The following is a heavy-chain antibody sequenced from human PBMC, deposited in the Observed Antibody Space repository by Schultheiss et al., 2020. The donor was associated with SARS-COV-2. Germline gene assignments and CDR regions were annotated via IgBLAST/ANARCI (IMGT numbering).Heavy chain of an antibody. D-gene: IGHD2-8*01. CDR2: IYYSGST. V-gene: IGHV4-31*03. J-gene: IGHJ4*02. CDR3: ARGSWGVLMVYAPYFDY. CDR1: GGSISSGGYY. Sequence: SQTLSLTCTVSGGSISSGGYYWSWIRQHPGKGLEWIGYIYYSGSTYYNPSLKSRVTISVDTSKNQFSLKLSSVTAADTAVYYCARGSWGVLMVYAPYFDYWGQGTLVTVSS.